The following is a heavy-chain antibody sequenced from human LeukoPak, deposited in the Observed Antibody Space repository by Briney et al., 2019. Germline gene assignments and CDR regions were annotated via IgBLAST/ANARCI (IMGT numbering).Heavy chain of an antibody. CDR2: IYYSGST. V-gene: IGHV4-59*08. Sequence: PSETLSLTCTVSGGSISSYYWSWIRQPPGKGLEWIGYIYYSGSTNYNPSLKSRVTISVDTSKNQFSLKLSSVTAADTAVYYCARTQYGSGAGFDPWGQGTLVTVSS. D-gene: IGHD3-10*01. CDR1: GGSISSYY. CDR3: ARTQYGSGAGFDP. J-gene: IGHJ5*02.